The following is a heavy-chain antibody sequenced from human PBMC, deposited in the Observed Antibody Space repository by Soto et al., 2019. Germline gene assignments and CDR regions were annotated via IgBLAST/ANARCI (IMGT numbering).Heavy chain of an antibody. V-gene: IGHV3-7*01. CDR1: GFTFSSYW. CDR2: IKQDGSEK. CDR3: ARRGGYYYSGMDV. J-gene: IGHJ6*02. D-gene: IGHD3-16*01. Sequence: GGSLRLSCAASGFTFSSYWMSWVRQAPGKGLEWVANIKQDGSEKYYVDSVKGRFTISRDNAKNSLYLQMNSLRAEDTAVYYCARRGGYYYSGMDVWGQGTTVTVSS.